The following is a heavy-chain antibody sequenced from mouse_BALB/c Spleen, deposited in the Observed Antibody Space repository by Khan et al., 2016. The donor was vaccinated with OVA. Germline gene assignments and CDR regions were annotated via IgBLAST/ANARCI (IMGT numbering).Heavy chain of an antibody. CDR3: AIGASYWYCEV. D-gene: IGHD6-1*01. V-gene: IGHV9-1*02. CDR1: GYTFTNYG. CDR2: INTYTGEP. Sequence: QIQLVQSGPELKKPGETVKISCKASGYTFTNYGMNWVKQAPGKGLKWMGWINTYTGEPTYTDDFKGRFAFSLETSASTAYLPINNLKNEDMATEVCAIGASYWYCEVWGAGTTVTVSS. J-gene: IGHJ1*01.